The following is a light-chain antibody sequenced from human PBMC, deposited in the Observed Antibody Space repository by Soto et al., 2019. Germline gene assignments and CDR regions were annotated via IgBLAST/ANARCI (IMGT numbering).Light chain of an antibody. CDR2: AAS. Sequence: DIQMTQSPSSLSASVGDRVTISCRASQDIRDYLAWFQQKPGKPPKTLIYAASRLQPGVPSKFSGSGSGTDFTLTISSLQPEDFATDYCQQYNSYPPTFGQGTRLDI. J-gene: IGKJ2*01. V-gene: IGKV1-16*02. CDR1: QDIRDY. CDR3: QQYNSYPPT.